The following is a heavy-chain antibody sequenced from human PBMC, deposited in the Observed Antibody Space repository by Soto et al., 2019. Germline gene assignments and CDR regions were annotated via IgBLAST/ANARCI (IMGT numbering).Heavy chain of an antibody. CDR1: GYTFTGYY. D-gene: IGHD6-19*01. CDR2: INPNSGGT. CDR3: ARGTSSGWTRSDQYYYYGMDV. V-gene: IGHV1-2*04. J-gene: IGHJ6*02. Sequence: QVQLVQSGAEVKKPGASVKVSCKASGYTFTGYYMHWVRQAPGQGLEWMGWINPNSGGTNYAQKFQGWVTMTRDTSISTAYMELSRLRSDDTAVYYCARGTSSGWTRSDQYYYYGMDVWGQGTTVTVSS.